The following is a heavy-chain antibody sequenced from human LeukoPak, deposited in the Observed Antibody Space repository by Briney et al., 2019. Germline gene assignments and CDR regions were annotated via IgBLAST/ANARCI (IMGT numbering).Heavy chain of an antibody. CDR3: ARGYYDFWSGYYSRAFDS. Sequence: SETLSLTCTVSGGSISSYYWSWIRQPPGKGLAWIGYIYYSGSTNYNPSLKSRVTISVDTSKNQFSLKLSSVTAADTAVYYCARGYYDFWSGYYSRAFDSWGQGTMVTVSS. J-gene: IGHJ3*02. CDR2: IYYSGST. D-gene: IGHD3-3*01. CDR1: GGSISSYY. V-gene: IGHV4-59*01.